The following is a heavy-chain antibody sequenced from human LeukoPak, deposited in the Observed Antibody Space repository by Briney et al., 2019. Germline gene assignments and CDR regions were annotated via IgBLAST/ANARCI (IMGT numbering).Heavy chain of an antibody. V-gene: IGHV4-39*07. Sequence: SETLSLTCTVSGGSISSSSYYWGWIRQPPGEGLEWIGSIYYSGSTYDNPSLKSRVTISVDTSKNQFSLKLSSVTAADTAVYYCARVFTGIAARVIDYWGQGTLVTVSS. D-gene: IGHD6-6*01. J-gene: IGHJ4*02. CDR2: IYYSGST. CDR3: ARVFTGIAARVIDY. CDR1: GGSISSSSYY.